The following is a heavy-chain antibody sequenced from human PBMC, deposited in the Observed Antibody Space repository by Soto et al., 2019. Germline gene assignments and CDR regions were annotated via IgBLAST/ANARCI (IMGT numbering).Heavy chain of an antibody. V-gene: IGHV1-8*01. CDR1: GYTFTSYD. CDR2: MNPNSGNT. CDR3: ARQLVVVVNYYYYYMDV. Sequence: ASVKVSCKASGYTFTSYDINWVRQATGQGLEWMGWMNPNSGNTGYAQKFQGRVTMTRNTSISTAYMELSSLRSEDTAVYYCARQLVVVVNYYYYYMDVWGKGTTVPVSS. J-gene: IGHJ6*03. D-gene: IGHD3-22*01.